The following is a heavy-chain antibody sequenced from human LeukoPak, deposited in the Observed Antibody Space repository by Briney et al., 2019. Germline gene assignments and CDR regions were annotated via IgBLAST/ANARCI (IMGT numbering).Heavy chain of an antibody. D-gene: IGHD2-15*01. CDR1: GFIFDDYG. CDR3: ARGVDATRWFDP. CDR2: INGNGGST. J-gene: IGHJ5*02. V-gene: IGHV3-20*04. Sequence: GGSLRLSCAASGFIFDDYGMSWVRQAPGNGLEWLSGINGNGGSTGYGDSVKGRFTISRDNAKNTLYLQMNSLRDEDTAVYYCARGVDATRWFDPWGQGTLVTVSS.